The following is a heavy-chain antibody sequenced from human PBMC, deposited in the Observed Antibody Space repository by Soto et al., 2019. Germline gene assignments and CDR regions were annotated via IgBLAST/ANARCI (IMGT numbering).Heavy chain of an antibody. CDR1: GFTFSSYW. Sequence: GGSLRLSCAASGFTFSSYWMHWVRQAPGKGLVWVSRINSDGSSTSYANSVKGRFTISRDNAKNTLYLQMNSLRAEDTAAYYCARDLQRMTTVTTRYNWFDPWGQGTLVTVSS. CDR3: ARDLQRMTTVTTRYNWFDP. D-gene: IGHD4-4*01. CDR2: INSDGSST. J-gene: IGHJ5*02. V-gene: IGHV3-74*01.